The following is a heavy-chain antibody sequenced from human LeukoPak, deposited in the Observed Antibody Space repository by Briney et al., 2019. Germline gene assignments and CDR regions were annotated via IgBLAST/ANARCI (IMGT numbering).Heavy chain of an antibody. CDR1: GFTFSNAW. CDR3: AKVTYGSGTYGAFDY. CDR2: IKSKTDGGTT. Sequence: GGSLRLSCAASGFTFSNAWMSWVRQAPGKGLEWVGRIKSKTDGGTTDYAAPVKGRFTISRDDSKNTLYLQMNSLRAGDTAVYYCAKVTYGSGTYGAFDYWGQGTLVTVSS. J-gene: IGHJ4*02. V-gene: IGHV3-15*01. D-gene: IGHD3-10*01.